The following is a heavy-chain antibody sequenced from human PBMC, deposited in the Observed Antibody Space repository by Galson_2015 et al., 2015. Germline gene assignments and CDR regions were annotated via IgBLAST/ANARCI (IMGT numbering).Heavy chain of an antibody. D-gene: IGHD2-8*02. Sequence: SVKVSCKASGGTFSSYAISWVRQAPGQGLEWMGGIIPIFGTANYAQKFQGRVTITADKSTSTAYMELSSLRSEDTAVYYCAREASPHCTGGVCYSVGYNWFAPWGQGTLVTVSS. J-gene: IGHJ5*02. CDR1: GGTFSSYA. CDR2: IIPIFGTA. CDR3: AREASPHCTGGVCYSVGYNWFAP. V-gene: IGHV1-69*06.